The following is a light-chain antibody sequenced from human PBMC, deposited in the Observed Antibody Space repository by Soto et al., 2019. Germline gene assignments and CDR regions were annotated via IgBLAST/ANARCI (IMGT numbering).Light chain of an antibody. Sequence: EIVMTQAPDTLSVSPGERATLSCSASQNVDRNVAWYQQRPGQAPRLLIHGTSTRAADIPARFSGSVSGTEFTLTINSLQPEDFVIYYCQQYNNWPPMSTFGQGTKLEMK. J-gene: IGKJ2*01. V-gene: IGKV3-15*01. CDR3: QQYNNWPPMST. CDR2: GTS. CDR1: QNVDRN.